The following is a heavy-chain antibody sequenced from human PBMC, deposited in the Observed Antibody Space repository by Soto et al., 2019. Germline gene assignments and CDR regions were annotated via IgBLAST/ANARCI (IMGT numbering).Heavy chain of an antibody. V-gene: IGHV1-2*04. CDR3: AREGETFYYYYGMDV. CDR2: INPNSGGT. CDR1: GYTFTGYY. J-gene: IGHJ6*02. Sequence: GASVKVSCKASGYTFTGYYMHWVRQAPGQGLEWMGWINPNSGGTNYAQKFQGWVTMTRDTSISTAYMELSRLRSDDTAVYYCAREGETFYYYYGMDVGGQGTTVTVPS.